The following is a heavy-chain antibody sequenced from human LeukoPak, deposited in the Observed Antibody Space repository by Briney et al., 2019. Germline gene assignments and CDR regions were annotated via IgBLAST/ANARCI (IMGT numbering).Heavy chain of an antibody. J-gene: IGHJ2*01. Sequence: KPSETLSLTCTVSGGSISSGTYYWSWIRQPAGKGLEWIGRIHTSGSTNYNPSLKSRVTISQDTSKNQFSLMLTSVTAADTAVYFCARDGWYYDSSGYYYWYFDLWGRGTLVTVSS. D-gene: IGHD3-22*01. CDR2: IHTSGST. CDR1: GGSISSGTYY. V-gene: IGHV4-61*02. CDR3: ARDGWYYDSSGYYYWYFDL.